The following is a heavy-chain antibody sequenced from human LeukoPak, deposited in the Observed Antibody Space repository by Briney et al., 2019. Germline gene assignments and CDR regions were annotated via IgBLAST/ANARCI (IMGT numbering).Heavy chain of an antibody. CDR2: IYYTGST. CDR3: AVLATKSEHWFDS. Sequence: SETLSLTCTVSGGSISSFYWSWIRQPPGKGLEWIGYIYYTGSTNYNSSLKSRVTISVDTSKNQFSLNLSSVTAADTAMYARAVLATKSEHWFDSWGQGTLVTVSS. CDR1: GGSISSFY. V-gene: IGHV4-59*01. J-gene: IGHJ5*01. D-gene: IGHD2-8*01.